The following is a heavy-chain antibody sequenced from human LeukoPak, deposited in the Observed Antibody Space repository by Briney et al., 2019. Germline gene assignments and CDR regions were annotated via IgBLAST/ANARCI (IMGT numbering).Heavy chain of an antibody. V-gene: IGHV3-48*03. CDR2: IRSSGSTM. J-gene: IGHJ4*02. Sequence: GGSLRLSCAASGFTFSSYEMNWVRQAPGKGLEWVSYIRSSGSTMYYADSVKGRFTISRDNAKNSLFLQMNSLGAEDTAVYYCARVRSGGYFDFWGQGTLVTVSS. CDR3: ARVRSGGYFDF. D-gene: IGHD3-3*01. CDR1: GFTFSSYE.